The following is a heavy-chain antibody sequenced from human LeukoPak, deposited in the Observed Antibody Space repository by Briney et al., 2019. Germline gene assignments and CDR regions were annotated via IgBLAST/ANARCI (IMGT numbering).Heavy chain of an antibody. V-gene: IGHV4-39*07. D-gene: IGHD3-16*02. CDR3: AREEGGYYDYVWGSYRYPGHMDV. CDR2: IYYSGST. CDR1: GGSISSSSYY. Sequence: SETLSLTCTVSGGSISSSSYYWGWIRQPPGKGLEWIGSIYYSGSTYYNPSLKSRVTISVDTSKNQFSLKLSSVTAADTAVYYCAREEGGYYDYVWGSYRYPGHMDVWGKGTTVTVSS. J-gene: IGHJ6*03.